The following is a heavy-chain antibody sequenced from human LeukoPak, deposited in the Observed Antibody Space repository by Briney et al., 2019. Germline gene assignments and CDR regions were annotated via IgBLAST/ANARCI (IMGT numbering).Heavy chain of an antibody. CDR3: AKSHDSSGYSPGY. D-gene: IGHD3-22*01. CDR1: GFSITDHH. CDR2: ISYDGSNK. Sequence: GALRLSCAGAGFSITDHHMDWVRQAPGKGLEWVAVISYDGSNKYYADSVKGRFTISRDNSKNTLYLQMNSLRAEDTAVYYCAKSHDSSGYSPGYWGQGTLVTVSS. V-gene: IGHV3-30*18. J-gene: IGHJ4*02.